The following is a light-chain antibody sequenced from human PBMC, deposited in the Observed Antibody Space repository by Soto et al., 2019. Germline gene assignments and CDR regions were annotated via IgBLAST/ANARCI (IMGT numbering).Light chain of an antibody. CDR2: EVR. Sequence: QCSLTPPASVSGSPGQSISISCTGTISDVGTYYYVSWYQQHPNRAPKLMIYEVRNRPSGVSNRFSGSKSVNTATLTISGLQAEDEADYYCSSHTITNTRVFGTGTKVTVL. V-gene: IGLV2-14*03. J-gene: IGLJ1*01. CDR3: SSHTITNTRV. CDR1: ISDVGTYYY.